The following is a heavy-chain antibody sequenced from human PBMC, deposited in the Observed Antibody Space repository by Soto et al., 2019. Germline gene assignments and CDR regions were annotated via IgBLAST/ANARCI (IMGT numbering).Heavy chain of an antibody. J-gene: IGHJ4*01. Sequence: ASVNVSCKSSGYMFTKSAIHWVRQAPGQRLEWMGWISGDSGNTKYSPKLQDRVTITRDTSASTAYMELSSLRSEDTALYYCARDGVAAGNINFDYWGQGTPVTVSS. V-gene: IGHV1-3*01. D-gene: IGHD6-19*01. CDR1: GYMFTKSA. CDR3: ARDGVAAGNINFDY. CDR2: ISGDSGNT.